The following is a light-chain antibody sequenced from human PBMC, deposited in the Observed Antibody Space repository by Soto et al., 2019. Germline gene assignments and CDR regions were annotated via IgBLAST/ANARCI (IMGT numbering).Light chain of an antibody. CDR2: GAS. J-gene: IGKJ1*01. CDR3: QQYGSSTWT. CDR1: QSVSSSY. V-gene: IGKV3-20*01. Sequence: EIVLTQSPGTLSLSPGERATLSCRASQSVSSSYLAWYQQKPGQAPRLLIYGASSRATGIPDRFSGSGSGTEFTLTISRLEPADFAVYYCQQYGSSTWTFGQGTKVEIK.